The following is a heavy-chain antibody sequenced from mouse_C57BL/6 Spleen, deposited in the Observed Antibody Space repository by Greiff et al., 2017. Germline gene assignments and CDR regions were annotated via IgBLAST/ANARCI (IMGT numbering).Heavy chain of an antibody. CDR3: ARGAYYSNLYAMDY. CDR2: IDPSDSYT. J-gene: IGHJ4*01. Sequence: QVQLQQPGAELVMPGASVKLSCKASGYTFTSYWMHWVKQRPGQGLEWIGEIDPSDSYTNYNQKFKGKSTLTVDKSSSTAYMQLSSLTSEDSAVDYCARGAYYSNLYAMDYWGQGTSVTVSS. D-gene: IGHD2-5*01. CDR1: GYTFTSYW. V-gene: IGHV1-69*01.